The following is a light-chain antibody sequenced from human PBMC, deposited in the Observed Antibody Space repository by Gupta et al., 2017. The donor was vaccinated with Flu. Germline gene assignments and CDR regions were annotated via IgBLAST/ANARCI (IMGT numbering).Light chain of an antibody. CDR1: QSVSSN. J-gene: IGKJ4*01. V-gene: IGKV3-15*01. CDR3: QQYNNWPPLT. Sequence: EIVMTQSPATLSVSPGERATLSCRASQSVSSNLAWYQQKPGQAPRLLTYGASTRATGIPARFSGSGSGTEFTLTISSRQSEDFAVYYCQQYNNWPPLTFGGGTKVEI. CDR2: GAS.